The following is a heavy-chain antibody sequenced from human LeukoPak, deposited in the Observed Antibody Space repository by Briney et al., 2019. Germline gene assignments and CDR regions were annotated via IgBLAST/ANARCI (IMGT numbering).Heavy chain of an antibody. V-gene: IGHV3-23*01. CDR2: ISGSGGST. D-gene: IGHD3-22*01. J-gene: IGHJ4*02. CDR3: AEPYYYDSSGYRSPFDY. Sequence: GGSLRLSCAASGFTFSSYAMSWVRQAPGKGLEWVSAISGSGGSTYYADSVKGRFTISRDNSKNTLYLQMNSLRAEDTAVYYCAEPYYYDSSGYRSPFDYWGQGTLVTVSS. CDR1: GFTFSSYA.